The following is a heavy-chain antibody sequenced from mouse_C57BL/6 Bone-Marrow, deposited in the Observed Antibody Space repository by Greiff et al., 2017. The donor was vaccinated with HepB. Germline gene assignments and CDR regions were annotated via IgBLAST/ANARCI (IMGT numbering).Heavy chain of an antibody. CDR1: GFTFSSYA. CDR3: TRDRTPNYYGSRGYFDV. J-gene: IGHJ1*03. D-gene: IGHD1-1*01. Sequence: EVQRVESGEGLVKPGGSLKLSCAASGFTFSSYAMSWVRQTPEKRLEWVAYISSGGDYIYYADTVKGRFTISRDNARNTLYLQMSSLKSEDTAMYYCTRDRTPNYYGSRGYFDVWGTGTTVTVSS. CDR2: ISSGGDYI. V-gene: IGHV5-9-1*02.